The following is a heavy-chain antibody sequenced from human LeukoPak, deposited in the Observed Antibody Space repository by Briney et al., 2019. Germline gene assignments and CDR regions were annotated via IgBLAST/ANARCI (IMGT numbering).Heavy chain of an antibody. Sequence: PLGCLRLSRAASGVTLCIYAMSWVRPAPRERLGWGSAIGDTTYYADSVEGRFTISRDNSKNTLYLQMNSLRAEDAAIYYCAKAFAFVGANFFDYWGQGTLVTVSS. V-gene: IGHV3-23*01. D-gene: IGHD1-26*01. J-gene: IGHJ4*02. CDR3: AKAFAFVGANFFDY. CDR2: IGDTT. CDR1: GVTLCIYA.